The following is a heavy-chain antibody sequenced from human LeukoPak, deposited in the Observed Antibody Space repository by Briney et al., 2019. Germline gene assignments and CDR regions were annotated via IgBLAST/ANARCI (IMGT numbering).Heavy chain of an antibody. Sequence: AGSLRLSCAASGFTFSSNGMHWVRQAPNKGLAWVALIRYDGSTKNYADSVKGRFTISRDNSKNTSYLQMNSLRAEDTAVYYCALGYSFGDFDYWGQGTLVTVSS. V-gene: IGHV3-30*02. CDR2: IRYDGSTK. CDR1: GFTFSSNG. J-gene: IGHJ4*02. D-gene: IGHD5-18*01. CDR3: ALGYSFGDFDY.